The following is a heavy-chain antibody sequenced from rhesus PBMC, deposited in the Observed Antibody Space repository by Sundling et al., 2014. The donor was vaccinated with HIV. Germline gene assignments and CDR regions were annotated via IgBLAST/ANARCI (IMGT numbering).Heavy chain of an antibody. CDR3: ARGDRSSALVLSALNDY. CDR1: GYTFTSYS. D-gene: IGHD2-15*01. CDR2: INPNNGNT. J-gene: IGHJ4*01. V-gene: IGHV1-200*01. Sequence: QVQLVQSGAEVKKPGASVKLSCKASGYTFTSYSINWVRQAPGQGLEWMAWINPNNGNTVYAQKFQGRVTLTRDTSTTTVYMDLSSLTSEDTAVYYCARGDRSSALVLSALNDYWGQGVLVTVSS.